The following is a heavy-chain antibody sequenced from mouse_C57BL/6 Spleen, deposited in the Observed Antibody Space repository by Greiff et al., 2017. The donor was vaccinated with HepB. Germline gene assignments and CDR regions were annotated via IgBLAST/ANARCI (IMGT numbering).Heavy chain of an antibody. D-gene: IGHD1-1*01. CDR1: GYAFSSYW. Sequence: QVQLQQSGAELVKPGASVKISCKASGYAFSSYWMNWVKQRPGKGLEWIGQIYPGDGDTNYNGKFKGKATLTADKSSSTAYMQLSSLTSEDSAVYFWARLGHYYGSSSYAMDYWGQGTSVTVSS. V-gene: IGHV1-80*01. CDR3: ARLGHYYGSSSYAMDY. CDR2: IYPGDGDT. J-gene: IGHJ4*01.